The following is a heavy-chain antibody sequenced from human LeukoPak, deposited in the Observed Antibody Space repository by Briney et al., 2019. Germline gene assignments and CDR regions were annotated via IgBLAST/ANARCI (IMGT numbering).Heavy chain of an antibody. Sequence: GGSLRLSCAASGFTFSSYAMHWVRQAPGKGLEYVSAISSNGGSTYYANSVKGRFTISRDNSKNTLYLQMGSLRAEDMAVYYCAALRGTSSSGFDYWGQGTLVTVSS. CDR3: AALRGTSSSGFDY. D-gene: IGHD6-6*01. CDR1: GFTFSSYA. V-gene: IGHV3-64*01. CDR2: ISSNGGST. J-gene: IGHJ4*02.